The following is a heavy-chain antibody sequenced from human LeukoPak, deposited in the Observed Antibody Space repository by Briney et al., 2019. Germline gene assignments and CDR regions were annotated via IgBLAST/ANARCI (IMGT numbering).Heavy chain of an antibody. Sequence: PGGSLRLSCEAAGFTFSTYGMHWVRQAPGKGLEWVAFIRNDGSNKYYADSVKGRFTISRDNSKNTMYVQMNSLIAEYTAVYYCAKLTGDSSSHYDFAYRGQRALCSVSS. CDR1: GFTFSTYG. CDR3: AKLTGDSSSHYDFAY. J-gene: IGHJ4*02. D-gene: IGHD6-13*01. V-gene: IGHV3-30*02. CDR2: IRNDGSNK.